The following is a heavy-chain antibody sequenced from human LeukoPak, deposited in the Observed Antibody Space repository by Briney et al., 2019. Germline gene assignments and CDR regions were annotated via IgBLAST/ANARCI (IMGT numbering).Heavy chain of an antibody. CDR2: ISGSGGST. J-gene: IGHJ4*02. Sequence: PGGSLRLSCAASGFTFSSYGMSWVRQAPGKGLEWVSAISGSGGSTYYADSVKGRFTISRDNSKNTLYLQMNSLRAEDTAVYYCAKGDSSSWYLFDYWGQGTLVTVSS. CDR1: GFTFSSYG. CDR3: AKGDSSSWYLFDY. V-gene: IGHV3-23*01. D-gene: IGHD6-13*01.